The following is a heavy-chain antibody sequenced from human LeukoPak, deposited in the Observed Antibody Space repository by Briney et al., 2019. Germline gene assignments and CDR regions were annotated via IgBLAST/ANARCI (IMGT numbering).Heavy chain of an antibody. Sequence: SVKVSCKASGGTFSSYAISWVRQAPGQGLEWMGRIIPIFGIANYAQKFQGRVTITADKSTSTAYMELSSLRSEDTAEYYCARFSRQLVPWFDPWGQGTLVTVSS. V-gene: IGHV1-69*04. CDR2: IIPIFGIA. CDR3: ARFSRQLVPWFDP. D-gene: IGHD6-13*01. CDR1: GGTFSSYA. J-gene: IGHJ5*02.